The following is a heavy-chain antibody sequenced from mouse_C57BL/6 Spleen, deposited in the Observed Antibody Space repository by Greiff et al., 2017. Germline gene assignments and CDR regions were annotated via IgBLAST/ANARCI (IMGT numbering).Heavy chain of an antibody. CDR2: IYPRSGNT. J-gene: IGHJ1*03. CDR3: ARLYYGSSYGYFGV. Sequence: VQLQQSGAELARPGASVKLSCKASGYTFTSYGISWVKQRTGQGLEWIGEIYPRSGNTYYNEKFKGKATLTADKSSSTAYMELRSLTSEDSAVYFCARLYYGSSYGYFGVWGTGTTVTVSS. V-gene: IGHV1-81*01. CDR1: GYTFTSYG. D-gene: IGHD1-1*01.